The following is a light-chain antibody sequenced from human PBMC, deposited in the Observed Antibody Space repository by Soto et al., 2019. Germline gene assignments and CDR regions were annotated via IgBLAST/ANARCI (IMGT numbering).Light chain of an antibody. CDR2: DVS. V-gene: IGLV2-14*01. J-gene: IGLJ2*01. CDR3: SSYTSSSYLHVV. CDR1: SSDVGGYNY. Sequence: QSALTQPASVSGSPGQSITISCTGTSSDVGGYNYVSWYQQHPGKAPKLMIYDVSNRPSGVSNRFSGSKSGNTASLTISGLQAEDEADYYCSSYTSSSYLHVVFCGGTTLTVL.